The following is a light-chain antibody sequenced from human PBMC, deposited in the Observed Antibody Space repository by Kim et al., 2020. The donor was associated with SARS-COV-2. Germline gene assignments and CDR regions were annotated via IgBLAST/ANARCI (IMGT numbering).Light chain of an antibody. V-gene: IGKV3-11*01. Sequence: EIVLTQSPATLSLSPGERATLSCRASQSVSSYLAWYQQKPGQAPRLLIYDASNRASGIPARFSGSGSGTDFTLTISSLEPEDFAVYYCQQRINWPKTFGKGTKVDIK. CDR2: DAS. CDR1: QSVSSY. J-gene: IGKJ1*01. CDR3: QQRINWPKT.